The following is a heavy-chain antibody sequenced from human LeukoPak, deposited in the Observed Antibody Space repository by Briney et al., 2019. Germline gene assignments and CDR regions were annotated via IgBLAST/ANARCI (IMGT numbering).Heavy chain of an antibody. J-gene: IGHJ5*02. Sequence: GGSLRLSCAASGCTFSSYGMHWVRQAPGKGLEWVAVIWYDGSNKYYADSVKGRFTISRDNSKNTLYLQMNSLRAEDTAVYYCAKDEESMPAISDPWGQGTLVTVSS. CDR2: IWYDGSNK. CDR1: GCTFSSYG. V-gene: IGHV3-30*02. D-gene: IGHD2-2*01. CDR3: AKDEESMPAISDP.